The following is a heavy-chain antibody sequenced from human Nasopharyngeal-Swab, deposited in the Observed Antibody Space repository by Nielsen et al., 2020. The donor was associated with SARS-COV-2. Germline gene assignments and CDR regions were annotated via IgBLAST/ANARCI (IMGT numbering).Heavy chain of an antibody. D-gene: IGHD4-17*01. CDR1: GGSFSGYY. Sequence: SETLSLTCAVYGGSFSGYYWSWIRQPPGKGLEWIGEINHSGNTNYNPSLKSRVTISVDTSKNQFSLKLSSVTAADTAVYYCARGNDYGDPLDYWGQGTLVTVSS. CDR3: ARGNDYGDPLDY. CDR2: INHSGNT. V-gene: IGHV4-34*01. J-gene: IGHJ4*02.